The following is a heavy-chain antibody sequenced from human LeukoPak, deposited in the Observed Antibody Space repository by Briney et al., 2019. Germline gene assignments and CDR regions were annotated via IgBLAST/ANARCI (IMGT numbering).Heavy chain of an antibody. CDR2: ISSSGSTI. J-gene: IGHJ4*02. V-gene: IGHV3-11*04. CDR3: AKDRRYCSSTSCHYFDY. Sequence: PGGSLRLSCAASGFTFSDYYMSWIRQAPGKGLEWVSYISSSGSTIYYADSVKGRFTISRDNSKNTLYLQMNSLRAEDTAVYYCAKDRRYCSSTSCHYFDYWGQGTLVTVSS. D-gene: IGHD2-2*01. CDR1: GFTFSDYY.